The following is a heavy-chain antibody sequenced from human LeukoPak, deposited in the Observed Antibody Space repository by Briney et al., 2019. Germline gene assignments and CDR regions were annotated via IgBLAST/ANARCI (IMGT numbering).Heavy chain of an antibody. Sequence: SETLSLTCTVSGGSISIGGYYWSWIRQHPGKGLEWIGYIYYSGSTYYNPSLKSRVTISVDTSKNQFSLKLSSVTAADTAVYSCAGLYSSGWYEEGHWFDPWGQGTLVTVSS. CDR1: GGSISIGGYY. J-gene: IGHJ5*02. V-gene: IGHV4-31*03. D-gene: IGHD6-19*01. CDR3: AGLYSSGWYEEGHWFDP. CDR2: IYYSGST.